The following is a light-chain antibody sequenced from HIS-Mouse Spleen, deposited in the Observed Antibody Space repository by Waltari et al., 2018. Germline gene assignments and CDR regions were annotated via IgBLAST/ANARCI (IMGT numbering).Light chain of an antibody. J-gene: IGLJ2*01. Sequence: QSALTQPASVSGSPGQSITISCTGTSSCVGGYNYVSWYQQHPGKAPKLMIYEVSNRPLGVSNRFSGSKSGNTASLTISGLQAEDEADYYCSSYTSSSPYVVFGGGTKLTVL. V-gene: IGLV2-14*01. CDR3: SSYTSSSPYVV. CDR2: EVS. CDR1: SSCVGGYNY.